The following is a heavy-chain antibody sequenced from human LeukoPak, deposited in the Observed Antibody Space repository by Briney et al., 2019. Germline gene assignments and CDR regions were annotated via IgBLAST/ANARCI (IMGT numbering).Heavy chain of an antibody. CDR1: GYTFTGYY. V-gene: IGHV1-2*02. CDR2: INPNSGGT. J-gene: IGHJ5*02. D-gene: IGHD3-22*01. CDR3: ETGRYYYASSGWLRNNWFDH. Sequence: GASVKVSCKASGYTFTGYYMHWVRQAPGQGLEWTGWINPNSGGTNYAQKFQGRVTMTRDTSISTAYMEMSRLRSDDTAVYYCETGRYYYASSGWLRNNWFDHWGQGTLVTVSS.